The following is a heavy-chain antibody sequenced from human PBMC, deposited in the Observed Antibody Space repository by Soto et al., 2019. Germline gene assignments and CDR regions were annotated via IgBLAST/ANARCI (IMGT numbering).Heavy chain of an antibody. V-gene: IGHV1-18*04. D-gene: IGHD3-22*01. J-gene: IGHJ3*02. CDR3: ASSYYYDSSGSIDAFDI. CDR2: ISAYNGNT. CDR1: GYTFTSYG. Sequence: ASVKVSFKASGYTFTSYGISWVRQAPGQGLEWMGWISAYNGNTNYAQKLQGRVTMTTDTSTSTAYMELRSLRSDDTAVYYCASSYYYDSSGSIDAFDIWGQGTMVTVSS.